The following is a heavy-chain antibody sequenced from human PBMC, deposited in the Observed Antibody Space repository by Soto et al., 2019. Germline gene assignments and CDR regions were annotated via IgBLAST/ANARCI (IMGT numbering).Heavy chain of an antibody. CDR2: FSGSGGST. V-gene: IGHV3-23*01. Sequence: GGSLRLSCAASGFTFSSYAMSWVRQAPGKGLEWVSGFSGSGGSTYYADSVKGRFTISRDNSKNTLYLQMNSLRAEDTAVYYCASMGQYYFDYWGQRTLVPVSS. CDR1: GFTFSSYA. J-gene: IGHJ4*02. CDR3: ASMGQYYFDY. D-gene: IGHD1-26*01.